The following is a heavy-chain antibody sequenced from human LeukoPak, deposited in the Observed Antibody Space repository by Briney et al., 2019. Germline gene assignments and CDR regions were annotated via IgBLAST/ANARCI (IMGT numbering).Heavy chain of an antibody. V-gene: IGHV3-7*05. CDR1: GFTFSNYW. Sequence: GGSLRLSCAASGFTFSNYWMIWVRQAPGKGLEWVGNIKQGGSEKRYADSVRGRFSISRDNAQTSLYLQMNSLRAEDTAVYYCARASDPWLQLTWGQGTLVTVSS. J-gene: IGHJ5*02. CDR2: IKQGGSEK. CDR3: ARASDPWLQLT. D-gene: IGHD5-24*01.